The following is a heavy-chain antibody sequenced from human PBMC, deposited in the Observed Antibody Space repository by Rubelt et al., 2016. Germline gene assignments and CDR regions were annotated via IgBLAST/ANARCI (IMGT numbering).Heavy chain of an antibody. D-gene: IGHD1-7*01. V-gene: IGHV1-18*01. J-gene: IGHJ4*02. CDR2: ISAYNGNT. CDR3: ARDLPPFRRYNWNFPLDY. Sequence: QVQLVQSGAEVKKPGASVKVSCKASGYTFTSYGISWVRQAPGQGLEWMGWISAYNGNTNYAQKLQGRVTMTTDTSTSTAYIGLRSLRSDDTAVYYCARDLPPFRRYNWNFPLDYWGQGTLVTVSS. CDR1: GYTFTSYG.